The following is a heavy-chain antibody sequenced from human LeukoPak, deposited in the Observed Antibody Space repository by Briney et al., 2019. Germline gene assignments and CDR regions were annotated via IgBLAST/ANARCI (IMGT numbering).Heavy chain of an antibody. CDR3: VSGYRNGVDY. D-gene: IGHD5-12*01. Sequence: PGGSLRLSCAASGFTFSSFALSWARQAPGKGLEWVSYISSGGSAIYYADSVRGRFTISRDNARNSLYLQMNSLRIEDTAVYYCVSGYRNGVDYWGQGILVTVSS. CDR1: GFTFSSFA. J-gene: IGHJ4*02. CDR2: ISSGGSAI. V-gene: IGHV3-48*03.